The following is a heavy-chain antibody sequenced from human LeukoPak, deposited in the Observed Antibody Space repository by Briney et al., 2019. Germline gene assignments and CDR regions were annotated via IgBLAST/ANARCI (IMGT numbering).Heavy chain of an antibody. CDR2: ISSSSSYT. D-gene: IGHD6-19*01. CDR1: GFTFSDYY. CDR3: ARVIERQWLIPSYYYYGMDV. Sequence: GGSLRLSCAASGFTFSDYYMSWIRQAPGKGLEWVSYISSSSSYTNYADSVKGRFTISRDNAKNSLYLQMNSLRAEDTAVYYCARVIERQWLIPSYYYYGMDVWGQGTTVTVSS. J-gene: IGHJ6*02. V-gene: IGHV3-11*06.